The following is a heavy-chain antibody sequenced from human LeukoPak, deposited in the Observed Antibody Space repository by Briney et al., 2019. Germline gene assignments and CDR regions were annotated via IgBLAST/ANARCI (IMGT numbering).Heavy chain of an antibody. Sequence: GGSLRLSCAASGFTFSSYGMHWVRQAPGKGLEWVAFIRNDGSNKYYADYVKGRFTISRDNYKNTLYLQMNSLRAEDTAVYYCAKGDDYWPFDYWGQGTLVNGSS. CDR1: GFTFSSYG. V-gene: IGHV3-30*02. D-gene: IGHD4-11*01. CDR2: IRNDGSNK. J-gene: IGHJ4*02. CDR3: AKGDDYWPFDY.